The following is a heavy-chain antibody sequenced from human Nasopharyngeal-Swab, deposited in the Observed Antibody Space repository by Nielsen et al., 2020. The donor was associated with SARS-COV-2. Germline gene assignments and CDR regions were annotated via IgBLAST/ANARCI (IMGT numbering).Heavy chain of an antibody. Sequence: LRLSCTVSGASITSGGYYWSWIRHLPGRGLEWIGYIYYSGNTFYNPSLNSRVTMSVDTSENQFSLNLNSVTAADTAVYYCARGWAGHYFDYWGQGTLVTVSS. J-gene: IGHJ4*02. V-gene: IGHV4-31*03. CDR3: ARGWAGHYFDY. CDR2: IYYSGNT. D-gene: IGHD1-26*01. CDR1: GASITSGGYY.